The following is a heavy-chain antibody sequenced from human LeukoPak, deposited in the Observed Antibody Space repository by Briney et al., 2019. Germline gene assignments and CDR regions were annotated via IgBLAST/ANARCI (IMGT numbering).Heavy chain of an antibody. CDR3: AKDRYYYDSSGYYYFDY. D-gene: IGHD3-22*01. V-gene: IGHV3-48*03. J-gene: IGHJ4*02. CDR2: ISSSGSTM. CDR1: GFTFSSYE. Sequence: GSLRLSCAASGFTFSSYEMNWVRQAPGKGLEGVSYISSSGSTMYYADSVKGRFTISRDNSKNTLYLQMNSLRAEDTAVYYCAKDRYYYDSSGYYYFDYWGPGTLVRVSS.